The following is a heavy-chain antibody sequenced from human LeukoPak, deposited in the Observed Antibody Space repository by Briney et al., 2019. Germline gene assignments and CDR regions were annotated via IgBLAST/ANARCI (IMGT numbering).Heavy chain of an antibody. V-gene: IGHV3-66*01. CDR1: GFTVSSSH. D-gene: IGHD5-24*01. J-gene: IGHJ4*02. CDR3: ARDPFDRDDHS. CDR2: IYNEAGGGRT. Sequence: GGSLRLSCAASGFTVSSSHMSWFRQAPGEGLEWVSLIYNEAGGGRTFYPDSVKGRFTISRDNSKNTLILQMNNLGAEDTAVYYCARDPFDRDDHSWGQGTLVTVSS.